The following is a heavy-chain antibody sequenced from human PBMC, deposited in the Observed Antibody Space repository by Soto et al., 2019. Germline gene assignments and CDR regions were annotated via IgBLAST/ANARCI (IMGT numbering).Heavy chain of an antibody. D-gene: IGHD3-10*01. Sequence: QVTLKESGPVLVKPTETLTLTCTVSGFSLSNARMGVSWIRQPPGKALEWLAHIFSNDEKSYSTSLKSRLTISKDTSKSQVVLTMTNMDPVGTATYYCARVKLWFGETPFDYWGQGTLVTVSS. CDR1: GFSLSNARMG. V-gene: IGHV2-26*01. CDR3: ARVKLWFGETPFDY. CDR2: IFSNDEK. J-gene: IGHJ4*02.